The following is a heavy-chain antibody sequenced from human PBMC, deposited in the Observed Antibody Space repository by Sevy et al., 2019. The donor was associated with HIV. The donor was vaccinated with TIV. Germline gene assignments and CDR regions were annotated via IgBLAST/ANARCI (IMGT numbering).Heavy chain of an antibody. D-gene: IGHD6-13*01. Sequence: GGSLRLSCPASGFTFRSYAMHWVRQAPGKGLEWVAVISYDGSNKYYADSVKGRFTISRDNSKNTLYLQMNSLRAEDTAVYYCARDERIAGGRYYYYYYTDVWGKGTTVTVSS. CDR2: ISYDGSNK. CDR1: GFTFRSYA. CDR3: ARDERIAGGRYYYYYYTDV. V-gene: IGHV3-30-3*01. J-gene: IGHJ6*03.